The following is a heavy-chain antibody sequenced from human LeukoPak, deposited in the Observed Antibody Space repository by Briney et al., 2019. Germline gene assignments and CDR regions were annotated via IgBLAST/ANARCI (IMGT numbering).Heavy chain of an antibody. CDR1: GLTVSANY. D-gene: IGHD6-6*01. J-gene: IGHJ4*02. Sequence: GGSLRLSCAASGLTVSANYWNWVRQAPGKGLEWVSVIPSGGSTSYADSVKGRFTISRDNSKNTLYLQMNSLRAEDTAVYYCARGWSSSSYFGYWGQGTLVTVSS. CDR3: ARGWSSSSYFGY. CDR2: IPSGGST. V-gene: IGHV3-66*01.